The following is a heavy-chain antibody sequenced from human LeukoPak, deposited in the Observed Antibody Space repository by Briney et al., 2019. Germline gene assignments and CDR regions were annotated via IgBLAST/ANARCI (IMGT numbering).Heavy chain of an antibody. CDR1: GFTFSSYG. J-gene: IGHJ4*02. CDR3: AKDKREYSQSYYFDY. D-gene: IGHD6-6*01. V-gene: IGHV3-30*18. CDR2: ISYDGSNK. Sequence: GGSLRLSCAASGFTFSSYGMHWVRQAPGKGLEWVAVISYDGSNKYYADSVKGRFTISRDNSKNTLYLQMNSLRAEDTAVYYCAKDKREYSQSYYFDYWGQGTLVTVSS.